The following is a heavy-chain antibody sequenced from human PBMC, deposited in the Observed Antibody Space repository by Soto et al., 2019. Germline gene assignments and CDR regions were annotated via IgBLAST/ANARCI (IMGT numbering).Heavy chain of an antibody. CDR1: GFTFSSYA. CDR3: ASRSSGWYFDY. Sequence: EVQLLESGGGLVQPGGSLRLSCAASGFTFSSYAMNWVRQAPGKGLEWVSVISGSGDSTYYADSVKGRFTISRDNSKNPLYLQMTSLRAEATAVYYCASRSSGWYFDYWGQGTLITVSS. J-gene: IGHJ4*02. CDR2: ISGSGDST. V-gene: IGHV3-23*01. D-gene: IGHD6-19*01.